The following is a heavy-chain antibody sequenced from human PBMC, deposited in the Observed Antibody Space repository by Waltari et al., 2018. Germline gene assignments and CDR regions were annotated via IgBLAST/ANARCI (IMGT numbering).Heavy chain of an antibody. CDR1: GLTVSSNY. J-gene: IGHJ4*02. D-gene: IGHD2-15*01. V-gene: IGHV3-66*04. CDR3: ARPLECNSVSCNGV. CDR2: IYNNNNT. Sequence: EVQLVESGGGFVQPGGSLRLSCAASGLTVSSNYMTWVRQAPGQGLEWVSVIYNNNNTSYADSVKGRFTISRDNSKNTLFLQLSRLTVDDTAVYYCARPLECNSVSCNGVWGQGTLVTVSS.